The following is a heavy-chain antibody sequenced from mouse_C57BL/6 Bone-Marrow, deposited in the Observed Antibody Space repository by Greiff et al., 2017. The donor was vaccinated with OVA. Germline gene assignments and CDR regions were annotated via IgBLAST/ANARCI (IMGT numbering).Heavy chain of an antibody. CDR1: GYTFTDYN. J-gene: IGHJ2*01. Sequence: EVQLQQSGPELVKPGASVKMSCKASGYTFTDYNMHWVKQSHGKSLEWIGYINPNNGGTSYNQKFKGKATLTVNKSSSTAYMELRSLTSEDSAVYYCAPIYDGYYVTDYWGQGTTLTVSA. CDR3: APIYDGYYVTDY. V-gene: IGHV1-22*01. CDR2: INPNNGGT. D-gene: IGHD2-3*01.